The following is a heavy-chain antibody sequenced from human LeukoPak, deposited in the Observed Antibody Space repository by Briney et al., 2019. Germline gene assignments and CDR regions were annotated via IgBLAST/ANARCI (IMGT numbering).Heavy chain of an antibody. J-gene: IGHJ4*02. CDR1: GGSISSYY. D-gene: IGHD3-22*01. CDR3: ARHHSSAPAAVYFDY. V-gene: IGHV4-4*09. Sequence: PSETLSLTCTVSGGSISSYYWSWTRQPPGKGLEWIGYIYTSGSTNYNPSLKSRVTISVDTSKNQFSLKLSSVTAADTVVYYCARHHSSAPAAVYFDYWGQGTLVTVSS. CDR2: IYTSGST.